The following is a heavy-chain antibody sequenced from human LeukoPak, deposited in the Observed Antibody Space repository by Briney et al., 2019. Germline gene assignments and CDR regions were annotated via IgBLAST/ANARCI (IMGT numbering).Heavy chain of an antibody. Sequence: GGTLRLSCAASGFTFSSYGMSWVRQAPGKGLEWVSAMSDSGDSTYYADSVKGRFTISRDNSKNTLYLQMNSLRAEDTAVYYCAKLSYVADSSGYYLLAFDIWGQGTMVTVSS. J-gene: IGHJ3*02. D-gene: IGHD3-22*01. CDR2: MSDSGDST. V-gene: IGHV3-23*01. CDR1: GFTFSSYG. CDR3: AKLSYVADSSGYYLLAFDI.